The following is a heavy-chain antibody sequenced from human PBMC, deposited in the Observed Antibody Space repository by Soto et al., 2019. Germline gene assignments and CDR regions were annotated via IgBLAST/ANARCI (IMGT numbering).Heavy chain of an antibody. V-gene: IGHV3-74*01. CDR3: ARGWVEGLSRQPPTDY. D-gene: IGHD3-3*01. Sequence: GGSLRLSCASSGFTFSRYWMHWVRQAPGKGLVWVSRIDSYGSATSQVDSVEGRFTISRDNAKNTLYLQMNSLRAEDTAVYYCARGWVEGLSRQPPTDYWGQGTLVTVSS. CDR1: GFTFSRYW. CDR2: IDSYGSAT. J-gene: IGHJ4*02.